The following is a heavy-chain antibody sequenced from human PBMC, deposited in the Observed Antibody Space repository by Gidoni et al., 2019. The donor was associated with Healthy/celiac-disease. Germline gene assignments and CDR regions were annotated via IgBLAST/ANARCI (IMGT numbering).Heavy chain of an antibody. Sequence: QVQLQESGPGLVKPSQTLSLTCTVSGGSISSGSYYWSWIRQPAGKGLEWIGRIYTSGSTNYNPSLKSRVTMSVDTSKNQFSLKLSSVTAADTAVYYCARAQERATQAHYYGMDVWGQGTTVTVSS. V-gene: IGHV4-61*02. CDR2: IYTSGST. CDR3: ARAQERATQAHYYGMDV. CDR1: GGSISSGSYY. D-gene: IGHD5-12*01. J-gene: IGHJ6*02.